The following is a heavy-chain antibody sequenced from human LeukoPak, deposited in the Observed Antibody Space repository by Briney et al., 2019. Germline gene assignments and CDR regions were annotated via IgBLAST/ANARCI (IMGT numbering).Heavy chain of an antibody. CDR3: ARPRVYNWNDNYYYGMDV. J-gene: IGHJ6*04. Sequence: ASVKVSCKASGYTLTSYGISWVRQAPGQGLEWMGWISAYNGNTNYAQKLQGRVTMTTDTSTSTAYMELRSLRSDDTAVYYCARPRVYNWNDNYYYGMDVWGKGTTVTVSS. CDR2: ISAYNGNT. CDR1: GYTLTSYG. V-gene: IGHV1-18*04. D-gene: IGHD1-1*01.